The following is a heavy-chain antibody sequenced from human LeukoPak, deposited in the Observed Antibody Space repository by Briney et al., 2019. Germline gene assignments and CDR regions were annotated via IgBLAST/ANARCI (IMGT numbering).Heavy chain of an antibody. CDR3: ARGGSPSDY. D-gene: IGHD3-16*01. Sequence: GSLRLSCAASGFTFSSYWMHWVRQRPGKGLVWVSRIHLDGRTTNYADSVKGRFTISRDNAKNTLYLEMNCLRPEDTAVYYCARGGSPSDYWGQGTLVSVS. J-gene: IGHJ4*02. CDR1: GFTFSSYW. V-gene: IGHV3-74*01. CDR2: IHLDGRTT.